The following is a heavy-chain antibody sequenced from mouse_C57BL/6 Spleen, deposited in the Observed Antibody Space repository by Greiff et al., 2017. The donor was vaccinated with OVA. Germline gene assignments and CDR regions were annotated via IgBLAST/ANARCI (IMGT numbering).Heavy chain of an antibody. J-gene: IGHJ2*01. V-gene: IGHV1-59*01. Sequence: QVQLQQPGAELVRPGPSVKLSCKASGYTFTSYWMHWVKQRPGQGLEWIGVIDPSDSYTNYNQKFKGKATLTVDTSSSTAYMQLSSLTSEDSAVYYCARNYVDYWGQGTTLTVSS. CDR3: ARNYVDY. CDR1: GYTFTSYW. CDR2: IDPSDSYT.